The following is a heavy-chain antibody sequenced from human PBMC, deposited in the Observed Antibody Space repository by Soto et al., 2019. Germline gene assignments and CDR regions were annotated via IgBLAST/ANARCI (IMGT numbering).Heavy chain of an antibody. J-gene: IGHJ4*02. CDR2: IIPILGIA. D-gene: IGHD3-10*01. CDR1: GGTFSSYT. Sequence: SVKVSCKASGGTFSSYTISWVRQAPGQGLEWMGRIIPILGIANYAQKFQGRVTITADKSTSTAYMELSSLRSEDTAVYYCARLEDYGSGSYYNFDYWGQGTLVTVSS. V-gene: IGHV1-69*02. CDR3: ARLEDYGSGSYYNFDY.